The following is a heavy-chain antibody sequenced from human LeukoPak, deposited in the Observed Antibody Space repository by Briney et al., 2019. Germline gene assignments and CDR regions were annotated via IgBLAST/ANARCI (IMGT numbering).Heavy chain of an antibody. D-gene: IGHD2-2*01. CDR1: GFTFSSYS. Sequence: GGSLTLSCAASGFTFSSYSMNWVRQAPGKGLEWVSYISSSSSTIYYADSAKGRFTISRDNAKNSLYLQMNSLRAEATAVYYCASLLDPRVVVVPAAIRQTGGYAFDIWGQGTMVTVSS. V-gene: IGHV3-48*01. CDR2: ISSSSSTI. CDR3: ASLLDPRVVVVPAAIRQTGGYAFDI. J-gene: IGHJ3*02.